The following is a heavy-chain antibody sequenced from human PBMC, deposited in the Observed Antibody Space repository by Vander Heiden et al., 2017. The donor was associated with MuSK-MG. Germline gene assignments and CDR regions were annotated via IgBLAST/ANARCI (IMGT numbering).Heavy chain of an antibody. CDR2: IYYSGST. J-gene: IGHJ4*02. CDR1: GGSIRSYY. Sequence: QVQLQESGPGLVTPSETLSLPFTVSGGSIRSYYLSWIRQPPGKGLEWIGDIYYSGSTNYNTSLRRRGTISVDTSKHQFSWKLSSVTAAETAVYYCARRASEQGWEWLFPSFDYWGQGTMVTVFS. CDR3: ARRASEQGWEWLFPSFDY. V-gene: IGHV4-59*01. D-gene: IGHD3-3*01.